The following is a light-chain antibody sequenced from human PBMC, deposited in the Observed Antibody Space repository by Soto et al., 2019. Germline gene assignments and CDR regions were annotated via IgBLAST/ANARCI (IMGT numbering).Light chain of an antibody. CDR2: EAS. J-gene: IGKJ1*01. V-gene: IGKV1-27*01. CDR3: QRYNRTPRT. CDR1: QDISDH. Sequence: DFQMTQSPSSLSASVGDRVTITCRSSQDISDHLAWYQHKPGKVPKLLIYEASTLQSGVPSRFGGGGFGTDFTLTISSLQPEDVAIYYCQRYNRTPRTFGQGTKVELK.